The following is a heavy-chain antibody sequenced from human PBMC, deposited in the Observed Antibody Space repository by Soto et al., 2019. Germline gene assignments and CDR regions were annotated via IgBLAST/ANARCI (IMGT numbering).Heavy chain of an antibody. Sequence: SGPTLVNPTETLTLTCTVSGFSLSNARMGVSWIRQPPGKALEWLAHIFSNDEKSYSTSLKSRLTISKDTSKSQVVLTMTNMDPVDTATYYCARISPDYDFWSDRHYYGMDVWGPGTTVTVSS. V-gene: IGHV2-26*01. CDR1: GFSLSNARMG. CDR2: IFSNDEK. CDR3: ARISPDYDFWSDRHYYGMDV. J-gene: IGHJ6*02. D-gene: IGHD3-3*01.